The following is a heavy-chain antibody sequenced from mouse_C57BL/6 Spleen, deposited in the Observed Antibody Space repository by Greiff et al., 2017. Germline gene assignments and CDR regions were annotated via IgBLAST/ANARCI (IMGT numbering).Heavy chain of an antibody. CDR3: GRRDDDDYPYYAMDY. V-gene: IGHV1-62-2*01. CDR1: GYTFTEYT. CDR2: FYPGSGSI. D-gene: IGHD2-4*01. Sequence: QVQLPQSGAELVKPGASVKLSCKASGYTFTEYTIHWVKQRSGQGLEWIGWFYPGSGSIKYNEKFKDKATLTADKSSSTVYMELSRLTSEESAVYFGGRRDDDDYPYYAMDYWGQGTSVTVSS. J-gene: IGHJ4*01.